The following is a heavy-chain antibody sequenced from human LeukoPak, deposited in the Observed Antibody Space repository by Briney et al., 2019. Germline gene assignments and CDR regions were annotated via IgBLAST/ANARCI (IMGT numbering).Heavy chain of an antibody. CDR3: TCGGSGYLTLDY. CDR1: GYTFTGYY. Sequence: WASVKVSCKASGYTFTGYYIHWVRQAPGQGPEWMGWINPNGGDTNYAQKFQGRVTMTSDTSISTAYMEMSRLRFDDTAVYYCTCGGSGYLTLDYWGQGTLVTVSS. D-gene: IGHD3-22*01. V-gene: IGHV1-2*02. J-gene: IGHJ4*02. CDR2: INPNGGDT.